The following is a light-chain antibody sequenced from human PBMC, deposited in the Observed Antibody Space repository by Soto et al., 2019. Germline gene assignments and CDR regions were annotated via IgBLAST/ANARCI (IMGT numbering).Light chain of an antibody. CDR2: AAS. V-gene: IGKV1-12*01. CDR1: QGISGW. J-gene: IGKJ1*01. Sequence: DIQMTQSPSSVSASVGDRVTISCRASQGISGWLAWYQHKPGKAPKLLIYAASRLQSGVPSRFSGSGSGTDFTLTISSLQPEDFATYYCQQANNFPPWTFSQGTKVEIK. CDR3: QQANNFPPWT.